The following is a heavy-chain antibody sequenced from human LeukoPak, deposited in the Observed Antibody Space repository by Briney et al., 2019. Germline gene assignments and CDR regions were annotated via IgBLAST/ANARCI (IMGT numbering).Heavy chain of an antibody. CDR2: IYDRGST. V-gene: IGHV4-59*01. J-gene: IGHJ4*02. CDR1: GGSISSYY. Sequence: PSETLSLTCTVSGGSISSYYWSWIRQPPGKGLEWIGNIYDRGSTKYNPSLKSRVTISVDTSKNQFSLRLSSVTAADTAVYCCARGRTCDNWGQGTLVTVSS. CDR3: ARGRTCDN.